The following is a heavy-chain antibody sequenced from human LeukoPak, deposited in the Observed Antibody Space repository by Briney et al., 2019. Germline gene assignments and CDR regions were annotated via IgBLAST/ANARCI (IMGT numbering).Heavy chain of an antibody. D-gene: IGHD3-10*01. J-gene: IGHJ4*02. CDR3: AKDPELWFGELFDY. Sequence: PGGSLRLSCAASGFTFSSYAMSWVRQAPGKGLEWVSAISGSGGSTYYADSVKGRFTISRDNSKNTLHLQMNSLRAEDTAVYYCAKDPELWFGELFDYWGQGTLVTVSS. CDR1: GFTFSSYA. V-gene: IGHV3-23*01. CDR2: ISGSGGST.